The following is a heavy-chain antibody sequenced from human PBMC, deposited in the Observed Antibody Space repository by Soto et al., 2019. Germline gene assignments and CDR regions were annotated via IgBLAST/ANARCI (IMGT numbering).Heavy chain of an antibody. Sequence: EVQLLESGGGLVQPGGSLRLFCAASGFTFSDYAMSWVRQAPGKGLEWVSTISGSGEDTYYADSVRGRFTISRDISKNTVYLQMNSLRAEDTAVYYCAKGGRTSGWYGDFDYWGQGTLVTVSS. J-gene: IGHJ4*02. D-gene: IGHD6-19*01. CDR2: ISGSGEDT. V-gene: IGHV3-23*01. CDR3: AKGGRTSGWYGDFDY. CDR1: GFTFSDYA.